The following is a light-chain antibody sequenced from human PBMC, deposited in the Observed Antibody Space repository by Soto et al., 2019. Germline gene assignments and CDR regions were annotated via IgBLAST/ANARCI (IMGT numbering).Light chain of an antibody. CDR2: GVS. J-gene: IGKJ1*01. Sequence: EIELPQSPGTLSLSQGERATLSCRASESVSSTSLAWYQQKPGQAPRLLMYGVSSRATGIPDRFSGSGSGTDFTLTINRLEPEDFAVYFCQQYDNSVWTFGQGTKVDIK. CDR3: QQYDNSVWT. V-gene: IGKV3-20*01. CDR1: ESVSSTS.